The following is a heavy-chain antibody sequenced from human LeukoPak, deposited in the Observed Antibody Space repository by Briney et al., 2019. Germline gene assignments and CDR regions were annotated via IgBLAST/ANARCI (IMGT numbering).Heavy chain of an antibody. Sequence: GGSLRLSCAASGFIFSSYGMDWVRQAPGKGLEWVAFIRYDGSNKYYADFVKGRFTISRDNSKNTLYLQMNSLRAEDTAVYYCAKEGVAARPIDDYWGQGTLVTVSS. CDR2: IRYDGSNK. CDR3: AKEGVAARPIDDY. D-gene: IGHD6-6*01. J-gene: IGHJ4*02. CDR1: GFIFSSYG. V-gene: IGHV3-30*02.